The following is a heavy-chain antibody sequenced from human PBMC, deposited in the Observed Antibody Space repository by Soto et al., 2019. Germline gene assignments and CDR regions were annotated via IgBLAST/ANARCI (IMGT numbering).Heavy chain of an antibody. V-gene: IGHV3-30*03. CDR3: XXDGGXXGYGADAFDI. Sequence: QVQLVESGGGVVQPGRSLRLSCAASGFTFSSYGMHWVRQAPGKGLEWXAVMSYDGSNKYYADSVKGRFTISRDNSKXXXXXQXXXXXXXXXXXXXXXXDGGXXGYGADAFDIWGQGTMVTVSS. J-gene: IGHJ3*02. CDR2: MSYDGSNK. D-gene: IGHD5-12*01. CDR1: GFTFSSYG.